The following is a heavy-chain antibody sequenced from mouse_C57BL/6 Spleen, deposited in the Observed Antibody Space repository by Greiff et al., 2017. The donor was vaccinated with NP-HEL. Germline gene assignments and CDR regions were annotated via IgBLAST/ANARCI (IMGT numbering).Heavy chain of an antibody. V-gene: IGHV1-64*01. CDR3: AREYYYGSSPYFDY. CDR1: GYTFTSYW. Sequence: QVQLQQPGAELVKPGASVKLSCKASGYTFTSYWMHWVKQRPGQGLEWIGMIHPNSGSTNYNEKFKSKATLTVDKSSSTAYMQLSSLTSEDSAVYYCAREYYYGSSPYFDYWGQGTTLTVSS. J-gene: IGHJ2*01. D-gene: IGHD1-1*01. CDR2: IHPNSGST.